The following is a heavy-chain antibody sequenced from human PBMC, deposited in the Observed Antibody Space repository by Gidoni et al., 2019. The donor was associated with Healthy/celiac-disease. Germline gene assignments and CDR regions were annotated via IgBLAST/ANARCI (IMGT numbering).Heavy chain of an antibody. J-gene: IGHJ4*02. Sequence: EVQLLESGGGLVQPGGSLRLSCAASGFPFSSYAMSWVRQAPGKGLEWVSAISGSGGSTYYADSVKGRFTISRDNSKNTLYLQMNSLRAEDTAVYYCAKAQREQWLVQYYFDYWGQGTLVTVSS. CDR3: AKAQREQWLVQYYFDY. CDR1: GFPFSSYA. CDR2: ISGSGGST. D-gene: IGHD6-19*01. V-gene: IGHV3-23*01.